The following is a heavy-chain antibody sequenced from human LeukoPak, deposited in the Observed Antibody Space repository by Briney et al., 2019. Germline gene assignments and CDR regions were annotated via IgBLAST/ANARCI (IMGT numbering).Heavy chain of an antibody. CDR1: GYTFTNYW. Sequence: GESLKISCKGSGYTFTNYWIGWVRQMSGKGLEWMGFIYPGDSDTRYSPSFQGPVIISADKSIGTAYLQWNSLKASDTAVYYCARRPHYSNGNYYFDYWGQGTLVTVSS. CDR3: ARRPHYSNGNYYFDY. V-gene: IGHV5-51*01. CDR2: IYPGDSDT. J-gene: IGHJ4*02. D-gene: IGHD6-25*01.